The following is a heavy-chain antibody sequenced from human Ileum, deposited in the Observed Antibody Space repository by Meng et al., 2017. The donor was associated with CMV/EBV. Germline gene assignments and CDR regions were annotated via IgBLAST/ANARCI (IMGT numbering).Heavy chain of an antibody. D-gene: IGHD1-1*01. CDR3: ASQEVLTTTKVSDI. CDR2: INPNGGIT. V-gene: IGHV1-2*06. Sequence: ASVKVSCKASGYTFTAYYMHWVRQAPGQGLEWLGRINPNGGITDYSQKFQGRVTMARDTTISTAYMELSGLTSDDTAVYYCASQEVLTTTKVSDIWGQGTMVTVSS. CDR1: GYTFTAYY. J-gene: IGHJ3*02.